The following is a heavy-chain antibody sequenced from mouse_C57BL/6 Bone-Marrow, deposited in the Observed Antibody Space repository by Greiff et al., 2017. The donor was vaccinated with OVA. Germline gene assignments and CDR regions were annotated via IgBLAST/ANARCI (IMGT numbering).Heavy chain of an antibody. D-gene: IGHD1-1*01. J-gene: IGHJ4*01. CDR1: GFTFSDYY. CDR3: ARVYYPYAMDY. Sequence: DVKLQESGGGLVQPGGSLKLSCAASGFTFSDYYMYWVRQTPEKRLEWVAYISNGGGSTYYPDTVKGRFTISRDNAKNTLYLQMSRLKSEDTAMYYCARVYYPYAMDYWGQGTSVTVSS. V-gene: IGHV5-12*01. CDR2: ISNGGGST.